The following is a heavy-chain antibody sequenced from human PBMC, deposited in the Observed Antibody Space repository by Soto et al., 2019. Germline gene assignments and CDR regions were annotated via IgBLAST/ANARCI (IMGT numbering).Heavy chain of an antibody. J-gene: IGHJ4*02. D-gene: IGHD2-2*02. CDR1: GGSITTGGSY. CDR3: ARARFQVLYGKPYFDS. Sequence: QVQLQESGPGLVKPSQTLSLTCTVSGGSITTGGSYWSWIRQHPGKGLEWIGNIYHSGNTYYNPSLKSRLTISVDTSKNHFSLMVDSVTAADTAVYYCARARFQVLYGKPYFDSWGQGTFVTVSS. V-gene: IGHV4-31*03. CDR2: IYHSGNT.